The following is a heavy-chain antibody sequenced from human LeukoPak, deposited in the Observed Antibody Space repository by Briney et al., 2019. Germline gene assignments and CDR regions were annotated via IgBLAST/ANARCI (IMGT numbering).Heavy chain of an antibody. J-gene: IGHJ5*02. CDR1: GGSFRGYY. CDR3: ARLSGLPNYYDTQRAWFDP. D-gene: IGHD3-22*01. Sequence: PETLCLTCAVHGGSFRGYYWSWIRQPPGKGLEWMGEINHSVSTDYNPSLKSRVTISVDTSKNQFSLKLSSVTAADTAVYYCARLSGLPNYYDTQRAWFDPWGQRTLVTVSS. V-gene: IGHV4-34*01. CDR2: INHSVST.